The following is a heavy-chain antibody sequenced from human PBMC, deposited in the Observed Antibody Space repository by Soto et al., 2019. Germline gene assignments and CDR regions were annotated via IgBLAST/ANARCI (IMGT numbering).Heavy chain of an antibody. J-gene: IGHJ6*02. Sequence: EVQLVESGGGLVQPGGSLRLSCAASGFTFSNYWMHWVRQAPGKGLVWVSRISSDGSSTNYADSVKGRFTISRDNAMNTLYLQMNSLSAEDTAVYYCAREVTTVTYYGMDVWGQGTTVTVSS. D-gene: IGHD4-17*01. CDR2: ISSDGSST. V-gene: IGHV3-74*01. CDR3: AREVTTVTYYGMDV. CDR1: GFTFSNYW.